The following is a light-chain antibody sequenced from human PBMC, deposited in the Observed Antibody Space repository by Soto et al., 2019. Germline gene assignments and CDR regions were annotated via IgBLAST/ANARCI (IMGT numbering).Light chain of an antibody. CDR3: AAWDDSLNGPV. CDR1: SSNIGNNT. J-gene: IGLJ3*02. CDR2: STN. V-gene: IGLV1-44*01. Sequence: QSVLTQPPSASGTPGQRVTISCSGSSSNIGNNTVNWYQQFPETAPRLLIYSTNQRPSGVPDRFSGSKSGTSASLAISGLQSEDEADCYCAAWDDSLNGPVFGGGTQLTVL.